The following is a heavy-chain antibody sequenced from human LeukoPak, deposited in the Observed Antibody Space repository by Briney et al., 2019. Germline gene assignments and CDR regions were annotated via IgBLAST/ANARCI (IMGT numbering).Heavy chain of an antibody. J-gene: IGHJ4*02. V-gene: IGHV3-30*04. CDR1: GFTFSSYA. D-gene: IGHD6-13*01. CDR2: ISYDGSNK. CDR3: TTDSPGYSSSWYWVYFDY. Sequence: GGSLRLSCAASGFTFSSYAMHWVRQAPGKGLEWVAVISYDGSNKYYADSVKGRFTISRDNSKNTLYLQMNSLKTEDTAVYYCTTDSPGYSSSWYWVYFDYWGQGTLVTVSS.